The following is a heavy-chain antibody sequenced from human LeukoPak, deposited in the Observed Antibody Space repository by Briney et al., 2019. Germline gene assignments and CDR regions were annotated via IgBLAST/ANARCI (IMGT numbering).Heavy chain of an antibody. CDR2: IYYSGRT. J-gene: IGHJ4*02. D-gene: IGHD4-17*01. V-gene: IGHV4-31*11. CDR1: GGSVNSGGYY. CDR3: ARSSDYGDYD. Sequence: PSQTLSLTCAVSGGSVNSGGYYWTWIRQHPGKGLEWLGYIYYSGRTYYNPSLKSRITISLDTSKNQFSLNLTSVSAADTAFYFCARSSDYGDYDWGQGTLITVSS.